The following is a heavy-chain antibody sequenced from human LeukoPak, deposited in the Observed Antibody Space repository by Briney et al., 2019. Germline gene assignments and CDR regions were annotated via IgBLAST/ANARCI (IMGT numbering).Heavy chain of an antibody. CDR2: TYYRSKWYN. CDR1: GDSVSSNSAA. V-gene: IGHV6-1*01. CDR3: ARDPIYGGKISDAFDI. Sequence: SQTLSLTCAISGDSVSSNSAAWNWIRQSPSRGLEWLGRTYYRSKWYNDYAVSVKSRITINPDTSKNQSSLQLNSVTPEDTAVYYCARDPIYGGKISDAFDIWGQGTMVTVSS. J-gene: IGHJ3*02. D-gene: IGHD4-23*01.